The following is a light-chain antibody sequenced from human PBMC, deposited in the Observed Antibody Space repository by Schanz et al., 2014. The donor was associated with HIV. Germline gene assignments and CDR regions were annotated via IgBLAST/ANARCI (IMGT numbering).Light chain of an antibody. CDR1: QSISIY. Sequence: DIQMTQSPSSLSASVGDRVTITCRASQSISIYLNWYQQKPGKAPKLLIYAASTLQTGVPSRFSGSGSGTNFTLTISCLQSEDFATYYCQQSYDYPRTFGQGTKV. CDR2: AAS. CDR3: QQSYDYPRT. V-gene: IGKV1-39*01. J-gene: IGKJ1*01.